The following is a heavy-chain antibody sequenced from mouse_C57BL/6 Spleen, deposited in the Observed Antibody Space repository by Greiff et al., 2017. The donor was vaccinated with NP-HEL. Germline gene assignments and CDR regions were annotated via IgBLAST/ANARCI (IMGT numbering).Heavy chain of an antibody. J-gene: IGHJ2*01. CDR3: ARGPLYYGNYLYYFDY. CDR1: GYAFSSYW. Sequence: VQLQESGAELVKPGASVKISCKASGYAFSSYWMNWVKQRPGKGLEWIGQIYPGDGDTNYNGKFKGKATLTADKSSSTAYMQLSSLTSEDSAVYFCARGPLYYGNYLYYFDYWGQGTTLTVSS. V-gene: IGHV1-80*01. D-gene: IGHD2-1*01. CDR2: IYPGDGDT.